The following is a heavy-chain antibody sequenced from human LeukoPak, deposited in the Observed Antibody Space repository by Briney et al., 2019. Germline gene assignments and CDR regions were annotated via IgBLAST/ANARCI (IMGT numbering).Heavy chain of an antibody. CDR2: INHTGSA. Sequence: SETLSLTCAVYGGSFSDYYWSWIRQSPGKGLEWIGEINHTGSAKYNPSLKSRVTISVDTSKNQFSLKLSSMTAADTAVYYCARGSRRFDPWGQGTLVTVSS. J-gene: IGHJ5*02. CDR1: GGSFSDYY. CDR3: ARGSRRFDP. V-gene: IGHV4-34*01.